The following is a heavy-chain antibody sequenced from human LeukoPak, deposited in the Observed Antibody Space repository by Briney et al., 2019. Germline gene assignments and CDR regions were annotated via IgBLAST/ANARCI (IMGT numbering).Heavy chain of an antibody. CDR2: IYTSGST. CDR3: AREYYYGSGSYYRYYYYYMDV. CDR1: GGSISSGSYY. Sequence: SETLSLTCTVSGGSISSGSYYWSWIRQPAGKGLEWIGRIYTSGSTNYNPSLKSRVTISVDTSKNQFSLKLSSVAAADTAVYYCAREYYYGSGSYYRYYYYYMDVWGKGTTVTISS. D-gene: IGHD3-10*01. J-gene: IGHJ6*03. V-gene: IGHV4-61*02.